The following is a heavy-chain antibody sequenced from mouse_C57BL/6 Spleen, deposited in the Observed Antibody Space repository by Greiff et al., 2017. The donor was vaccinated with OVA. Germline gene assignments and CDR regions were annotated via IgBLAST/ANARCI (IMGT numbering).Heavy chain of an antibody. V-gene: IGHV1-72*01. D-gene: IGHD2-4*01. CDR1: GYTFTSYW. CDR3: ARSGIYYDYDEGYYFDY. J-gene: IGHJ2*01. CDR2: IDPNSGGT. Sequence: VQLQQPGAELVKPGASVKLSCKASGYTFTSYWMHWVQQRPGRGLEWIGRIDPNSGGTKYNEKIKSKATLTVDQPSSTAYIQLSSLTSEDSAVYYCARSGIYYDYDEGYYFDYWGQGTTLTVSS.